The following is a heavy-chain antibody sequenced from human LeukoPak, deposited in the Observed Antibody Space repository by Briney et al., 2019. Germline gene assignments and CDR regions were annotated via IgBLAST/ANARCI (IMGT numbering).Heavy chain of an antibody. CDR1: GLTLSSYA. Sequence: PGGSLRLSCAASGLTLSSYAVSWVRQAPGKGLEWVSGISGSTGKTYYADSVKGRFTISRDTSKNTVSLQMNSLRAEDTAIYYCAKDLESYCGTTARGRFDYWGQGTLVTVSS. CDR3: AKDLESYCGTTARGRFDY. CDR2: ISGSTGKT. V-gene: IGHV3-23*01. J-gene: IGHJ4*02. D-gene: IGHD2-21*01.